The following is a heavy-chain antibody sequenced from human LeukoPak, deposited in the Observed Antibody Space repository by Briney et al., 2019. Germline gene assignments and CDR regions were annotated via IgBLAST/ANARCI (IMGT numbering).Heavy chain of an antibody. D-gene: IGHD6-19*01. CDR1: GYTFTAYY. Sequence: AASVKVSCKASGYTFTAYYMHWVRQAPGQGLEWMGRINPNSGGTNYAQKFQGRVTMTRDTSISTAYMELSRLRSDDTAVYYCALGEQWLENDAFDIWGQGTMVTVSS. CDR3: ALGEQWLENDAFDI. J-gene: IGHJ3*02. V-gene: IGHV1-2*06. CDR2: INPNSGGT.